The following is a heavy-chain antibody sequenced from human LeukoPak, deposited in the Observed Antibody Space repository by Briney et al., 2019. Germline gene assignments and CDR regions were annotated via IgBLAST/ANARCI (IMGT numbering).Heavy chain of an antibody. CDR1: GFTFSSYA. V-gene: IGHV3-64D*06. D-gene: IGHD1-26*01. CDR2: ISSNGGST. CDR3: VKGYSGSYSTQTFDY. J-gene: IGHJ4*02. Sequence: PGGSLRLSCSASGFTFSSYAMHWVRQAPGKGLEYVSAISSNGGSTYYADSVKGRFTISRDNSKNTLYLQMSSLRAEDTAVYYCVKGYSGSYSTQTFDYWGQGTLVTVSS.